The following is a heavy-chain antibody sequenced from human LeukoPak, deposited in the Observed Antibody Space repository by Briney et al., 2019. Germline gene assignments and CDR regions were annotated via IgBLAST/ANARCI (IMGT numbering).Heavy chain of an antibody. CDR2: IYYSGST. Sequence: TSETLSLTCTVSGGSISSYYWSWIRQPPGKGLEWIGYIYYSGSTNYNPSLKSRVTISVDTSKNQFSLKLSSVTAADTAVYYCARGGSSSCPDWGQGTLVTVSS. CDR1: GGSISSYY. CDR3: ARGGSSSCPD. D-gene: IGHD6-6*01. J-gene: IGHJ4*02. V-gene: IGHV4-59*08.